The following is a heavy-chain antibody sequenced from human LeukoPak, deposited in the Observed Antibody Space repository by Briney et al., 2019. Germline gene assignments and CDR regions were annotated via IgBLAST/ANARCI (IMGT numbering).Heavy chain of an antibody. CDR2: ISSSSSYI. Sequence: GGSLRLSCAASGFTFSSYSMNWVRQAPGKGLEWVSSISSSSSYIYYADSVKGRFTISRDNAKNSLYLQMNSLRAEDTAVYYCARDFGDSYGYSYFDYWGQGTLVTVSS. CDR1: GFTFSSYS. D-gene: IGHD5-18*01. CDR3: ARDFGDSYGYSYFDY. J-gene: IGHJ4*02. V-gene: IGHV3-21*01.